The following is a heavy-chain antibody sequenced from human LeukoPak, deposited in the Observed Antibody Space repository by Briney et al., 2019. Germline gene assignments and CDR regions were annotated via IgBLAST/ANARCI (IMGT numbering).Heavy chain of an antibody. V-gene: IGHV3-23*01. CDR1: GITLSNYG. D-gene: IGHD3-10*01. Sequence: GGSLRLSCAVSGITLSNYGMSWVRQAPGKGREWVAGLSDNGGSTNYADSVKGRFTVSRDNPKNTLYLQMNSLRAEDTAVYFCAKRGVVIRAVIIVGFHKEAYYFDYWGQGALVTVSS. CDR2: LSDNGGST. CDR3: AKRGVVIRAVIIVGFHKEAYYFDY. J-gene: IGHJ4*02.